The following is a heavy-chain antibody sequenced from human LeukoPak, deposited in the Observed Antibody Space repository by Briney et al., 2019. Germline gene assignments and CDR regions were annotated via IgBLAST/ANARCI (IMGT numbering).Heavy chain of an antibody. CDR1: GYSFAIYL. J-gene: IGHJ3*02. D-gene: IGHD2-8*01. V-gene: IGHV5-51*01. Sequence: GESLKISCKCSGYSFAIYLSGGGRPLPGKGLGWLGTIYPGDSDTTDSTSFQGHVTISGDNSISTAYLQWRSLKASDTAMYYCARQQLVQWDVFEIWGQGTMVAVSS. CDR2: IYPGDSDT. CDR3: ARQQLVQWDVFEI.